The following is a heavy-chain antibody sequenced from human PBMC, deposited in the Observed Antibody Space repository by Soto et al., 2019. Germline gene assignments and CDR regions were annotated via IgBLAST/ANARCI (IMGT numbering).Heavy chain of an antibody. CDR1: GGSISSYR. D-gene: IGHD1-7*01. CDR3: GRESGETWDYEAS. V-gene: IGHV4-4*07. Sequence: QVQLQESGPGLVRPSETLSLTCTVSGGSISSYRWSWIRQPAGKGLEWIGRLNTYGNTHYNPSLKSRLTVSVDTSSNQFFLTLRSVTAANSAVYHCGRESGETWDYEASWGPGTPVTVSS. J-gene: IGHJ5*02. CDR2: LNTYGNT.